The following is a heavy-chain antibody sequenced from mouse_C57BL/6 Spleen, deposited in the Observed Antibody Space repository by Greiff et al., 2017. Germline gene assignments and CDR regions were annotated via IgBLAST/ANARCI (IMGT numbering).Heavy chain of an antibody. D-gene: IGHD2-4*01. CDR2: IDPEDGET. CDR1: GFNIKDYY. V-gene: IGHV14-2*01. Sequence: EVQLQQSGAELVKPGASVKLSCTASGFNIKDYYMHWVKQRTEQGLEWIGRIDPEDGETKYAPKFQGKATITADTSSNTAYLQLSSLTSEDTDVYYGARKGGTYYDYDEDAMDYWGQGTSVTVSS. CDR3: ARKGGTYYDYDEDAMDY. J-gene: IGHJ4*01.